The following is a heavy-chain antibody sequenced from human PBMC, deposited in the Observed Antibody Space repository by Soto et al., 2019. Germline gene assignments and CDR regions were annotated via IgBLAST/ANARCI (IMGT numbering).Heavy chain of an antibody. CDR1: GGSISSGGYY. Sequence: SETLSLTCTVSGGSISSGGYYWSWIRQHPGKGLEWIGYIYYSGSTYYHPSLKSRVTISVDTSKNQFSLKLSSVTAADTAVYYCARTLVDSWFDPWGQGTLVTVSS. D-gene: IGHD2-2*01. J-gene: IGHJ5*02. V-gene: IGHV4-31*03. CDR3: ARTLVDSWFDP. CDR2: IYYSGST.